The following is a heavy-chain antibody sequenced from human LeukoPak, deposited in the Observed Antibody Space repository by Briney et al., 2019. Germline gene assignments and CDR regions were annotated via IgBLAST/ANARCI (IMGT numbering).Heavy chain of an antibody. CDR1: GFTFSNYA. D-gene: IGHD1-1*01. Sequence: GGSLRLSCAASGFTFSNYAMTWVRQAPGRGLECVSVISASGSNTDYADSVKGRFTISRDNSKNMVFLQMKSLRAEDTAVYYCAKVVGTGTTPTDYWGQGTLVTVST. CDR2: ISASGSNT. CDR3: AKVVGTGTTPTDY. V-gene: IGHV3-23*01. J-gene: IGHJ4*02.